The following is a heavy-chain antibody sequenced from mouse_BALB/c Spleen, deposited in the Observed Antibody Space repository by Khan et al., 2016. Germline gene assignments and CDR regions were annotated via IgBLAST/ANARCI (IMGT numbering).Heavy chain of an antibody. V-gene: IGHV2-6-1*01. Sequence: QVQLKESGPGLVAPSQSLSITCTISGFSLTSYGVHWVRQPPGKGLEWLVVIWSDGSTTYNSALKSRLSISKDNSKSQVFLKMNSLQTDDTAMYYCARHYGSSYWYFDVWGAVTTVTVSS. J-gene: IGHJ1*01. CDR1: GFSLTSYG. D-gene: IGHD1-1*01. CDR3: ARHYGSSYWYFDV. CDR2: IWSDGST.